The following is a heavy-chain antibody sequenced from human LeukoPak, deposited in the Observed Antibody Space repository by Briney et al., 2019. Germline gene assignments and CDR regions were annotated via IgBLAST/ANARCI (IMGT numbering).Heavy chain of an antibody. CDR2: IKQDGSKK. CDR3: GGWTYYSYRSGKSVGGSVTFDF. V-gene: IGHV3-7*01. Sequence: GGSLRLSCAASGFTFNIYCMSWVRQAPGKGLECVTNIKQDGSKKYYGDSVKGRFTISRDNAKNSLYLQMNTLRAKDTAVYYCGGWTYYSYRSGKSVGGSVTFDFWGQGTMVTVSS. CDR1: GFTFNIYC. D-gene: IGHD3-22*01. J-gene: IGHJ3*01.